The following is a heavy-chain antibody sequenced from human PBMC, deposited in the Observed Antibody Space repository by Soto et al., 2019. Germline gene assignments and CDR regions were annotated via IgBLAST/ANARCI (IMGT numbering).Heavy chain of an antibody. D-gene: IGHD6-19*01. Sequence: QVQLVQSGAEVKKPGSSVKVSCKASGGTFSSYAISWVRQAPGQGLEWMGGIIPIFGTANYAQKFQGRVTITADESTSTAYMELSSLRSEDTAVYYCARSYDGEGSGWYDAFDIWGQGTMVTVSS. J-gene: IGHJ3*02. CDR3: ARSYDGEGSGWYDAFDI. V-gene: IGHV1-69*01. CDR2: IIPIFGTA. CDR1: GGTFSSYA.